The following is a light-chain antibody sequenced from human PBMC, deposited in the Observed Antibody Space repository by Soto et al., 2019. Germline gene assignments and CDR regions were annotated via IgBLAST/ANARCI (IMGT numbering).Light chain of an antibody. Sequence: DIQMTQSPSTLSASVGARVPITCRASQSITGWLAWFQQKPGKAPKLLISKASSLQSGVPSRFSGSGSGTEFTLTISSLQPDDSATYYCQHYKTYSRTFGQGTKVDI. V-gene: IGKV1-5*03. CDR1: QSITGW. J-gene: IGKJ1*01. CDR3: QHYKTYSRT. CDR2: KAS.